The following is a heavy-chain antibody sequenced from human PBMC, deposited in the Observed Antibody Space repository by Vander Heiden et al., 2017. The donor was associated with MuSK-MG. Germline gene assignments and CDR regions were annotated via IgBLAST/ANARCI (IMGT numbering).Heavy chain of an antibody. D-gene: IGHD3-22*01. Sequence: QVQLVQSGAEVKKPRVSAKVSCKASGYTFTTYAVHWVRQAAGQRLEWMEWINAGNGNTKYSQKFQGRVTITRDTSASTAYMELSSLRSEDTAVYYCARGSFGYYDASGYKLFDYWGQGTLVTVSS. CDR2: INAGNGNT. CDR3: ARGSFGYYDASGYKLFDY. CDR1: GYTFTTYA. V-gene: IGHV1-3*01. J-gene: IGHJ4*02.